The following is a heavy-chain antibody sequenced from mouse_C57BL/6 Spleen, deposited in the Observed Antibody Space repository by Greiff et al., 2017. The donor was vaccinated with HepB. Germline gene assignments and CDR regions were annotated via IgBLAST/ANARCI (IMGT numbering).Heavy chain of an antibody. CDR3: ARDYGSSYDY. D-gene: IGHD1-1*01. CDR1: GYAFSSSW. V-gene: IGHV1-82*01. Sequence: QVQLQQSGPELVKPGASVKISCKASGYAFSSSWMNWVKQRPGKGLEWIGRIYPGDGDTNYNGKFKGKATLTADKSSSTAYTQLSSLTSEDSAVYFCARDYGSSYDYWGQGTTLTVSS. J-gene: IGHJ2*01. CDR2: IYPGDGDT.